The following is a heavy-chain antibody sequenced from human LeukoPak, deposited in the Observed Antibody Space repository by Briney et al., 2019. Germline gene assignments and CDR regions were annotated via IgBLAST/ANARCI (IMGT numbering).Heavy chain of an antibody. CDR3: ARGAGYSSSNDY. Sequence: PSETLSLTCTVSGGSISSYYWSWIRQPPGKGLEWIGYIYYSGSTNYKPSLKRRVTIAGETTKNQFSLKLSSVTAADTAVYYCARGAGYSSSNDYWGQGTLVTVSS. CDR2: IYYSGST. J-gene: IGHJ4*02. D-gene: IGHD6-13*01. V-gene: IGHV4-59*01. CDR1: GGSISSYY.